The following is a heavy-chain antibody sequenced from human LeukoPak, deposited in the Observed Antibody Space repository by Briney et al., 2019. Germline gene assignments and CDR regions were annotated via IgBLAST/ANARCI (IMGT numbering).Heavy chain of an antibody. D-gene: IGHD3-10*01. V-gene: IGHV3-23*01. CDR3: ASYGSGSPSDY. CDR2: ISGSGGST. Sequence: GGSLRLSCAASGFTFSSYAMSWVRQAPGKGLEWVSAISGSGGSTYYADSVKGRFTISRDNAKNSLYLQMNSLRAEDTAVYYCASYGSGSPSDYWGQGTLVTVSS. CDR1: GFTFSSYA. J-gene: IGHJ4*02.